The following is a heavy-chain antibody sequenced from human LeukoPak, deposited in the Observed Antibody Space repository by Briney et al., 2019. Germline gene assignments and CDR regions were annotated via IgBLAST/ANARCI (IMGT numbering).Heavy chain of an antibody. CDR2: IYHSGST. CDR1: SDSIRGNNW. Sequence: PSGTLSLTCAVSSDSIRGNNWWSWVRQPPGKGLEWIGEIYHSGSTNYNPSLKSRVTISADTSKNQLSLKLSSVTAADTAVYYCVRVPFAFYGMEVWGKGTTVSVSS. CDR3: VRVPFAFYGMEV. D-gene: IGHD4/OR15-4a*01. V-gene: IGHV4-4*02. J-gene: IGHJ6*04.